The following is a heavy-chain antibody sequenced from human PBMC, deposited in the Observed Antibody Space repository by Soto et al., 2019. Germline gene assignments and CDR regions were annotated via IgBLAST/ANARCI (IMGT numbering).Heavy chain of an antibody. Sequence: ASVKVSCKASGYTXTSYAMHWVRQAPGQRLEWMGWINAGNGNTKYSQKFQGRVTITRDTSASTAYMELSSLRSEDTAVYYCARSPGYSYGDYWGQGTLVTVSS. D-gene: IGHD5-18*01. CDR1: GYTXTSYA. V-gene: IGHV1-3*01. CDR2: INAGNGNT. J-gene: IGHJ4*02. CDR3: ARSPGYSYGDY.